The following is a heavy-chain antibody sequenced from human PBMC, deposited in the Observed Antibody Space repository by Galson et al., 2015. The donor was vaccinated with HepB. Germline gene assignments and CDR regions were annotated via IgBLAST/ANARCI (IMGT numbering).Heavy chain of an antibody. Sequence: SLRLSCAASGFIFSDHYMDWVRQAPGKGLEWVGRSRNKAQSYIIEYAASVKGRFTISRDDSKTSLYLQMNSLNTEDTAVYYCTRWSTGAQDYWGQGTLVTVSS. D-gene: IGHD1-26*01. CDR3: TRWSTGAQDY. CDR2: SRNKAQSYII. CDR1: GFIFSDHY. V-gene: IGHV3-72*01. J-gene: IGHJ4*02.